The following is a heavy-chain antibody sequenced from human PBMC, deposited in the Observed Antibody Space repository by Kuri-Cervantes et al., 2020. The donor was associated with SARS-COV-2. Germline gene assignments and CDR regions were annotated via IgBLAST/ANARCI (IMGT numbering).Heavy chain of an antibody. V-gene: IGHV4-34*01. CDR3: ARSYLGWSSSSAV. CDR1: GGSFSGYY. D-gene: IGHD6-6*01. J-gene: IGHJ4*02. CDR2: IYYSGRT. Sequence: GALRLSWAVYGGSFSGYYWSWIRQPPGKGLEWIGSIYYSGRTYYNPSLKSRVTISVDTSKNQFYLKLSSVTAADTAVYYCARSYLGWSSSSAVWGQGTLVTVSS.